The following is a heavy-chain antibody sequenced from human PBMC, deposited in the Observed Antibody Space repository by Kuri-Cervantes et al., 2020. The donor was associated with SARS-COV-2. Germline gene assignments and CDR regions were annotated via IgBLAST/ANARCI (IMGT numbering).Heavy chain of an antibody. Sequence: LSLTCAASGFTFSSYAMSWVRQAPGKGLEWVSAISGSGGSTYYADSVKGRFTNSRDNSKNTLYLQMNSLRAEDTAVYYCAKAMLRIAARYYYYMDVWGKGTTVTVSS. CDR3: AKAMLRIAARYYYYMDV. CDR2: ISGSGGST. CDR1: GFTFSSYA. V-gene: IGHV3-23*01. D-gene: IGHD6-6*01. J-gene: IGHJ6*03.